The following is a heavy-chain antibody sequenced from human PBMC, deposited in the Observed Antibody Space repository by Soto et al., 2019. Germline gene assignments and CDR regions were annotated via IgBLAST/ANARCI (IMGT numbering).Heavy chain of an antibody. Sequence: QVQLVQSGAEVKKPGASVKVSCKASGYTFTSYDINWVRQATGQGLEWMGWMNPNSGNTGYAQKFQGRVTMTRNTSISTAYMELSSLRSEDTAVYYCARGRDIVVVFGRTPNWFDPWGQGTLVTVSS. CDR2: MNPNSGNT. V-gene: IGHV1-8*01. D-gene: IGHD2-2*01. J-gene: IGHJ5*02. CDR1: GYTFTSYD. CDR3: ARGRDIVVVFGRTPNWFDP.